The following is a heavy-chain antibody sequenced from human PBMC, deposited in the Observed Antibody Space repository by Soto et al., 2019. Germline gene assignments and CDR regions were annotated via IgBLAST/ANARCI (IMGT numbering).Heavy chain of an antibody. CDR3: ARVVSSNGDFVWFDA. CDR2: IYYSGSP. V-gene: IGHV4-31*03. J-gene: IGHJ5*02. Sequence: QVQLQESGPGLVKPSQTLSLTCTVSGGSITSGGHYWSWIRQHPEKGLEWIGYIYYSGSPYYNPSLKSRLTIAVDTSSNQFSLKLSSVTAADTAVYYCARVVSSNGDFVWFDAWGQGTLVTVSS. D-gene: IGHD4-17*01. CDR1: GGSITSGGHY.